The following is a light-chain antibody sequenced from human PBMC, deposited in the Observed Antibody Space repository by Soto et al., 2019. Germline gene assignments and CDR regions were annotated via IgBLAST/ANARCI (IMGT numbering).Light chain of an antibody. Sequence: DIVLTQSPDSLAVSLGERATINCKSRQSVLYSSNSKNYLAWYQQKPVQPPKLLIYWASTRESGVPDRFSGSGSETDFPLTISSLHAEDVAVYFCQQDYLTPYSCGQGTKLEI. J-gene: IGKJ2*01. CDR3: QQDYLTPYS. CDR1: QSVLYSSNSKNY. V-gene: IGKV4-1*01. CDR2: WAS.